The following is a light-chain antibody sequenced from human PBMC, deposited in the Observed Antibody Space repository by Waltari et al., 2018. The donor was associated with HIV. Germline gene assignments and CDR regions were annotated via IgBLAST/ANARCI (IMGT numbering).Light chain of an antibody. CDR1: SRDIGFFNF. CDR2: EVT. Sequence: QSALTQPASVSGSPGQSITFSCTGTSRDIGFFNFVSWYQQRPDKAPKVLISEVTIRSSGVSNRFSGSKSGNTASLTISGLRAEDEAVYHCSSYSGTNTFLFGGGTKVTVL. V-gene: IGLV2-23*02. J-gene: IGLJ2*01. CDR3: SSYSGTNTFL.